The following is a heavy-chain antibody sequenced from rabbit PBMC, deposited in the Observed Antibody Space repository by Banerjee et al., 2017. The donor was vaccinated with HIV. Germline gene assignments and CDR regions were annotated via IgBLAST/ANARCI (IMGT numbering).Heavy chain of an antibody. D-gene: IGHD2-1*01. CDR3: ARDDGAYFNF. CDR1: GIDFSSVYY. CDR2: ISATSGNT. J-gene: IGHJ4*01. V-gene: IGHV1S45*01. Sequence: QQQLEESGGGLVKPGGTLTLTCTASGIDFSSVYYICWVRQAPGKGLEWIACISATSGNTWYASWVNGRFTISKTSSTTVTLQMTSLTAADTATYFCARDDGAYFNFWGPGTLVT.